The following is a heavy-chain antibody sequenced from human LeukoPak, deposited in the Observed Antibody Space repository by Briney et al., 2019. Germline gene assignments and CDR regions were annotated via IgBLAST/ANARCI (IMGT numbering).Heavy chain of an antibody. D-gene: IGHD4-17*01. CDR2: IYYSGST. V-gene: IGHV4-59*08. J-gene: IGHJ4*02. CDR3: ARRTVTAVDY. CDR1: GGSISSYY. Sequence: PSETLSLTCTVSGGSISSYYWSWIRQPPGKGLEWIGYIYYSGSTNYNPSLKSRVTISVDTSKNQFSLKLSSVTAADTAVYYCARRTVTAVDYWGQGTLVTVSS.